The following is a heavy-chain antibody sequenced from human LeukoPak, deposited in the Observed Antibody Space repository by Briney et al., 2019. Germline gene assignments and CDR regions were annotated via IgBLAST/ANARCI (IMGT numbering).Heavy chain of an antibody. J-gene: IGHJ4*02. V-gene: IGHV4-31*03. CDR2: IYYSGST. D-gene: IGHD2-2*01. Sequence: SQTLSLTCTVSGGSISSGGYYWSWIRQHPGKGLEWIGYIYYSGSTYYNPSLKSRVTISVDTSKNQFSLKLSSVTAADTAVYYCARDRHYCSSTSCPLQGPLRYWGQGTLVTVSS. CDR3: ARDRHYCSSTSCPLQGPLRY. CDR1: GGSISSGGYY.